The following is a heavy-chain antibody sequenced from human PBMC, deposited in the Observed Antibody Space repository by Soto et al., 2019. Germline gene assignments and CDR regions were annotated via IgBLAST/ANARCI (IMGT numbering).Heavy chain of an antibody. V-gene: IGHV4-39*07. CDR3: ARGGVVPAASPENWFDP. CDR2: VYYRGRS. J-gene: IGHJ5*02. Sequence: SETLSLTCTVSGGSVTNSSYYWGWIRQSPGKGLEWIGSVYYRGRSYSKSSVKSRVTISVDTSKNQFSLKLSSVTAADTAVYYCARGGVVPAASPENWFDPWGQGTQVTVSS. CDR1: GGSVTNSSYY. D-gene: IGHD2-2*01.